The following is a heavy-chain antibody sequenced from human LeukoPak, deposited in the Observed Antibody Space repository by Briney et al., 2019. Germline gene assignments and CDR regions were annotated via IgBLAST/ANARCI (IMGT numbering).Heavy chain of an antibody. J-gene: IGHJ4*02. D-gene: IGHD2-2*01. CDR1: GGTFSSYA. V-gene: IGHV1-69*13. CDR3: ARTLNYCSSTSCTWDPVGY. CDR2: IIPIFGTA. Sequence: ASVKVSCKASGGTFSSYAISWVRQAPGQGLEWMGGIIPIFGTANYAQKFQGRVTITADESTSTAYMGLSSLRSEDTAVYYCARTLNYCSSTSCTWDPVGYWGQGTLVTVSS.